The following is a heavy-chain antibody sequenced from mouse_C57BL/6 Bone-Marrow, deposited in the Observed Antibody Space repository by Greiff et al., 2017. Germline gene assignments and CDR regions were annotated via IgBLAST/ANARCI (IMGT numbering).Heavy chain of an antibody. CDR3: ARTSSGYRFAY. J-gene: IGHJ3*01. Sequence: VQLQQSGPELVKPGASVKISCKASGYAFSSSWMNWVKQRPGKGLEWIGRIYPGDGDTNYNGKFKGKATLTADKSSSTAYMQLSRLTSEDSAVYFCARTSSGYRFAYWGQGTLVTVSA. CDR2: IYPGDGDT. V-gene: IGHV1-82*01. CDR1: GYAFSSSW. D-gene: IGHD3-2*02.